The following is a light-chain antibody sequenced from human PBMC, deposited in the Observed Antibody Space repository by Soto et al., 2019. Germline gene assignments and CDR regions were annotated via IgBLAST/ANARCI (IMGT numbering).Light chain of an antibody. CDR2: CEH. CDR3: QVWDTSSDQQV. CDR1: NIGSIS. V-gene: IGLV3-21*04. J-gene: IGLJ2*01. Sequence: SYELTQPPSVSVAPGKTATIACGGDNIGSISVHWYQQKPGQAPVLVISCEHDRPSGIPERFSGSNSGSTATLTSSRVEDGDEADYYCQVWDTSSDQQVFGGGTKLTVL.